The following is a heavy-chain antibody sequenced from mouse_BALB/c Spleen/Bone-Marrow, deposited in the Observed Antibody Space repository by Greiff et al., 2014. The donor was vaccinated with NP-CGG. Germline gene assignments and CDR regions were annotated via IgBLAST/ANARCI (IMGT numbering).Heavy chain of an antibody. CDR1: SYTFTDYA. J-gene: IGHJ4*01. D-gene: IGHD2-14*01. CDR3: VRSGYRYEDYYAMDY. V-gene: IGHV1-67*01. CDR2: ISNYYGNT. Sequence: VQLVESGPELVRPGVSVKISCKGSSYTFTDYAMHWVKQSHAKSLEWIGVISNYYGNTNYNQKFKGKATMTVDKSSSTAYMELARLTSEDSAVYYCVRSGYRYEDYYAMDYWGQGTSVTVSS.